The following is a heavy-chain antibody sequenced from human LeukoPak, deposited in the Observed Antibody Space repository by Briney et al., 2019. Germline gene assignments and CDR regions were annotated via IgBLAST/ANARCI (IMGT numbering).Heavy chain of an antibody. Sequence: PSETLSLTCTVSGGSISSYYWSWIRQPPGKGLEWIGYIYATGSTNYNPSLKSRVTISVDASKNQFSLNLRSVTAADTAVYYCARHGSVRSPLGPWGQGTLATVSS. CDR1: GGSISSYY. CDR2: IYATGST. V-gene: IGHV4-4*09. CDR3: ARHGSVRSPLGP. J-gene: IGHJ5*02. D-gene: IGHD3-10*01.